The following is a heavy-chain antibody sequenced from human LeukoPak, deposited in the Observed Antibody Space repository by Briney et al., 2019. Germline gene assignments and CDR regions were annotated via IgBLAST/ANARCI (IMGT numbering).Heavy chain of an antibody. CDR1: GFTLSTYW. Sequence: GWSLTLSCLPSGFTLSTYWIIWVRPAPGKGLEWVANIKQDESQKYYVDSVKGLFTISRDNAKNSLYLQMNSLRADDTAVYYCARDFEGGFGYWGQGSLVTVSS. D-gene: IGHD3-16*01. CDR2: IKQDESQK. CDR3: ARDFEGGFGY. V-gene: IGHV3-7*01. J-gene: IGHJ4*02.